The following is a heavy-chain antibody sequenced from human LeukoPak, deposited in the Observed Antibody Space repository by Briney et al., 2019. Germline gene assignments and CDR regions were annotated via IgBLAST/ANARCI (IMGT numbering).Heavy chain of an antibody. Sequence: GRSLRLSCTGSAFTFNTFAIHWVRQAPGKGLEWVAVVSNDGAKKYYADSVKGRFTISRDNPKKMSHLQMNSLRAGDTAVYYCARAKSGYYDSSGDDAFDIWGQGTMVTVSS. CDR3: ARAKSGYYDSSGDDAFDI. CDR1: AFTFNTFA. J-gene: IGHJ3*02. V-gene: IGHV3-30*04. D-gene: IGHD3-22*01. CDR2: VSNDGAKK.